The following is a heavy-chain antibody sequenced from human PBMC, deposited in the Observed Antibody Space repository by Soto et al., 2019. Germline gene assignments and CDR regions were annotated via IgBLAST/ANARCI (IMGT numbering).Heavy chain of an antibody. V-gene: IGHV1-46*03. D-gene: IGHD2-2*01. CDR1: GDTFSNFY. CDR3: ARGIVRLGSRGYNYYYYMDV. CDR2: IDPSVGST. Sequence: ASVKVSCKSSGDTFSNFYMHCVRQAPGQGLEWMGIIDPSVGSTDYAQSFQGRVTMTRDTSTSTVYMELSNLRSEDTAVYYCARGIVRLGSRGYNYYYYMDVWGKGTTVTVSS. J-gene: IGHJ6*03.